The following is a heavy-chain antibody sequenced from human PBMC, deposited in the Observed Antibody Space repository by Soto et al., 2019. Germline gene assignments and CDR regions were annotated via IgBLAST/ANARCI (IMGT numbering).Heavy chain of an antibody. CDR2: ISSDGSNK. CDR1: GFTFSSYG. D-gene: IGHD6-13*01. V-gene: IGHV3-30*18. J-gene: IGHJ4*02. CDR3: AKDRPVTTTPGTLLY. Sequence: QVQLVESGGGVVQPGRSLRLSCAASGFTFSSYGMHWVRQAPGKGLEWVALISSDGSNKSYLDYVKGRFTISRDSSKNTLYLQMNSLRDEDTAMYYCAKDRPVTTTPGTLLYWGQGTLVTVSS.